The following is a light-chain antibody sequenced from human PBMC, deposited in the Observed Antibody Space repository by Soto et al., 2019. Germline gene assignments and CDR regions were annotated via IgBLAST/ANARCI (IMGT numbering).Light chain of an antibody. V-gene: IGLV1-47*02. CDR3: AAWDDNLNAYV. J-gene: IGLJ1*01. Sequence: QSVLTQPPSASSTPGQTVTISWSGSTSNIGTFYVYWYQHIPGTAPKLLIYLGDQRASGVSDRFSGSKSGTSASLAINGLRSDDEADYYCAAWDDNLNAYVFGSGTTLTVL. CDR1: TSNIGTFY. CDR2: LGD.